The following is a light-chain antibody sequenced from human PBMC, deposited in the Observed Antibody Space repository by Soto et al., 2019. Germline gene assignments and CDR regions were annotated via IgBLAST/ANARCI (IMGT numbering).Light chain of an antibody. Sequence: IVLTQSPGTLSLSPGERATLSCRSSQSVDRSYLAWYQQKPGQAPRLLMYGASSRATDIPDRFSGSGSGTDFTLTISRLDSEEVAMYYCQQYGSSPFTFGPGTKVDLK. CDR1: QSVDRSY. V-gene: IGKV3-20*01. J-gene: IGKJ3*01. CDR3: QQYGSSPFT. CDR2: GAS.